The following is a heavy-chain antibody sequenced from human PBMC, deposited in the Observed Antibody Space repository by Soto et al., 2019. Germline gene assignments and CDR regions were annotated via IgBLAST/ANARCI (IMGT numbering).Heavy chain of an antibody. D-gene: IGHD3-22*01. CDR3: TSYDNSGYFYLNY. CDR1: GFTFSASA. V-gene: IGHV3-73*02. J-gene: IGHJ4*02. Sequence: EVQLVESGGGLVQPGSSLRLSCAASGFTFSASAIHWVRQASGKGLEWVGRVRTKNNNYATTYAASVTGRFTISRDDSRNTAFLQMSSLQTDDTAIYYCTSYDNSGYFYLNYWGQGTLVTVSS. CDR2: VRTKNNNYAT.